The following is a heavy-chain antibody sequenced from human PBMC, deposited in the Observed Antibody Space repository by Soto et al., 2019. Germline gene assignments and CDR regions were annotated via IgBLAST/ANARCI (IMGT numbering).Heavy chain of an antibody. J-gene: IGHJ6*02. Sequence: TGGSLRLSCAASGFTFSSYSMNWVRQAPGKGLEWVSFISSGSSYIYYADSVKGRFTISRDNAKNSLYLQMNSLRAEDTAVYYCARAIAAAGKGGMDVWGQGTTVTVS. CDR3: ARAIAAAGKGGMDV. CDR1: GFTFSSYS. D-gene: IGHD6-13*01. V-gene: IGHV3-21*01. CDR2: ISSGSSYI.